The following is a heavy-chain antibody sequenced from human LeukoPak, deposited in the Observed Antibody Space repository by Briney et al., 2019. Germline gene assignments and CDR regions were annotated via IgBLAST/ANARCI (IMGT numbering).Heavy chain of an antibody. Sequence: GGSLRLSRAASGFTFSNHAMNWVRQAPGKGLEWVAVISYDGSNKYYADSVKGRFTISRDNSKNTLYLQMNSLRAEDTAVYYCVMYSRADYWGQGTLVTVSS. D-gene: IGHD6-13*01. CDR2: ISYDGSNK. CDR1: GFTFSNHA. J-gene: IGHJ4*02. V-gene: IGHV3-30*04. CDR3: VMYSRADY.